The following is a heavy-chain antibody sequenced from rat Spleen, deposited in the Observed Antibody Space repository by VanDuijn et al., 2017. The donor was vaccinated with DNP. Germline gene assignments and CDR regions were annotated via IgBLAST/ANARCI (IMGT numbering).Heavy chain of an antibody. CDR3: TRVPLIRGRGYFDY. CDR2: ISTGGGNT. Sequence: EVQLVESGGGLVQPGRSLKLSCAASGFTFSNYAMAWVRQAPTKGLEWVASISTGGGNTYYPDSVKGRFTISRDNAKSTLYLQMNSLRSEDTATYYCTRVPLIRGRGYFDYWGQGVMVTVSS. D-gene: IGHD4-3*01. V-gene: IGHV5-25*01. J-gene: IGHJ2*01. CDR1: GFTFSNYA.